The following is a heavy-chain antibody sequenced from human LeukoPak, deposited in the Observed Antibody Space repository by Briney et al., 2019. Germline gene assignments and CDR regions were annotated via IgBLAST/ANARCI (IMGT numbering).Heavy chain of an antibody. V-gene: IGHV4-4*07. CDR3: ARLRFYDSSGYSPGYYMDV. Sequence: ETLSLTCTVSGGSMFSYHWSWVRQSAGEGLEWVGHIYVTGTTNYSPSLKSRVTMSVDTTKNQFSLKLKSVTAADTAVYYCARLRFYDSSGYSPGYYMDVWGKGTTVIVSS. CDR2: IYVTGTT. D-gene: IGHD3-22*01. J-gene: IGHJ6*03. CDR1: GGSMFSYH.